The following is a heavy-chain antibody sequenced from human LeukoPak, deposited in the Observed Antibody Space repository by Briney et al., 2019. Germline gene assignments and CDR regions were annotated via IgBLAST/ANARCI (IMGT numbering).Heavy chain of an antibody. CDR1: GGSISSYY. CDR3: ATSLVSGWFDP. CDR2: IYSSGIT. Sequence: SETLSLTCTVSGGSISSYYWSWIRQPPGKGLEWIGYIYSSGITSYNPSLKSRLTISLDTSKNQFSLRLSSVTAADTAVYYCATSLVSGWFDPWGQGILVTVSS. D-gene: IGHD3-16*01. V-gene: IGHV4-59*03. J-gene: IGHJ5*02.